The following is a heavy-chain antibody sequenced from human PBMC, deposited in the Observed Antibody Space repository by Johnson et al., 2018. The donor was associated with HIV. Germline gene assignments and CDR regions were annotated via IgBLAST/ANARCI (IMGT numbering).Heavy chain of an antibody. CDR2: IYSGGST. CDR1: GFTVSSNY. Sequence: VQLVESGGGLIQPGGSLRLSCAASGFTVSSNYMSWVRQAPGKGLEWVSVIYSGGSTYLIDSGKDRFNTSRDNAKNTLHLQMKSLRAEDTAVYYCARDTKVPRYNWNDGGFDMWGQGTKVTVSS. J-gene: IGHJ3*02. D-gene: IGHD1-1*01. V-gene: IGHV3-66*03. CDR3: ARDTKVPRYNWNDGGFDM.